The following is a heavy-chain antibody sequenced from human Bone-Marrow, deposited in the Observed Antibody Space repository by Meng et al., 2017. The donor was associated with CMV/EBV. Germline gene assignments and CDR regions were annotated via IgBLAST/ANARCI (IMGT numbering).Heavy chain of an antibody. CDR1: GYTLTELS. CDR2: FDPEDGET. V-gene: IGHV1-24*01. Sequence: ASVKVSCKVSGYTLTELSRHWVRQAPGKGLEWMGGFDPEDGETIYAQKFQGRVTMTEDTSTDTAYMELRSLRSDYTAVYYCARDCDTAMVYVWFYYYYGMDVWGQGTTVTVSS. D-gene: IGHD5-18*01. J-gene: IGHJ6*02. CDR3: ARDCDTAMVYVWFYYYYGMDV.